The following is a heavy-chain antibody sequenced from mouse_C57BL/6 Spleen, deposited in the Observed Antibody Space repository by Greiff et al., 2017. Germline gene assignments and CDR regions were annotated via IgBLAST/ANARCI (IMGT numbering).Heavy chain of an antibody. CDR3: TRDGGDFDY. J-gene: IGHJ2*01. D-gene: IGHD2-3*01. CDR2: IDPETGGT. CDR1: GYTFTDYE. V-gene: IGHV1-15*01. Sequence: QVQLQQSGAELVRPGASVTLSCKASGYTFTDYEMHWVKQTPVHGLEWIGAIDPETGGTAYNQKFKGKAILTADKSSSTAYMGLRSLTSEYSAVYYCTRDGGDFDYWGQGTTLTVAS.